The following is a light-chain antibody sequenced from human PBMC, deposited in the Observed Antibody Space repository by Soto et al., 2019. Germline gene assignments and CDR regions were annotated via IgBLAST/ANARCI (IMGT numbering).Light chain of an antibody. CDR3: QQYEAWAYT. J-gene: IGKJ2*01. V-gene: IGKV3-15*01. CDR2: DAS. CDR1: QSLSRN. Sequence: EIVMTQSPATLSVSPGERATLSCRASQSLSRNLAWYQQKHAQAPRLLIYDASTRTTGLPAWFSGSGAGTAFTLTIDRLPSEDFAVYYWQQYEAWAYTFGQGTKLEIK.